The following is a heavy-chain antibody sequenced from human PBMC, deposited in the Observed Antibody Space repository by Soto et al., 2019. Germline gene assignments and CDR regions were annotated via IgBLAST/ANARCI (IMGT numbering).Heavy chain of an antibody. D-gene: IGHD2-21*01. CDR2: IHNSGIT. CDR1: GGSINSGGYY. CDR3: AVDMGPLGGAVDC. J-gene: IGHJ4*02. Sequence: QVQLQESGPGLLKPSETLALTCTVSGGSINSGGYYWSWIRQHPGEGLEWIGCIHNSGITFYNPSLKSRLSISKDTSKNQMSLKLTSVTAADTALYYCAVDMGPLGGAVDCWGQGTLVTVSS. V-gene: IGHV4-31*03.